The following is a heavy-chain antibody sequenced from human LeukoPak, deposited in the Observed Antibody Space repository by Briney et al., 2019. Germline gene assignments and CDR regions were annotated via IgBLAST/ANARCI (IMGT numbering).Heavy chain of an antibody. CDR2: IYYSGST. D-gene: IGHD4-17*01. J-gene: IGHJ4*02. Sequence: KPSETLSLTCAVYGGSFSGYYWSWIRQPPGKGLEWIGYIYYSGSTNYNPSLKSRVTISVDTSKNQFSLKLSSVTAADTAVYYCARGGGDYLDYWGQGTLVTVSS. CDR1: GGSFSGYY. CDR3: ARGGGDYLDY. V-gene: IGHV4-59*01.